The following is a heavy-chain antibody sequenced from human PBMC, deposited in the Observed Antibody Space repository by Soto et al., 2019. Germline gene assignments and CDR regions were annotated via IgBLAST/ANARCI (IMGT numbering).Heavy chain of an antibody. CDR3: ARDRGDCSSTSCYFGYYYGMDV. CDR2: ISYDGSNK. V-gene: IGHV3-30-3*01. CDR1: GFTFSSYA. Sequence: QVQLVESGGGVVQPGRSLRLSCAASGFTFSSYAMHWVRQAPGKGLEWVAVISYDGSNKYYADSVKGRFTISRDNSKNTLYLQMDSLRAEDTGVYYCARDRGDCSSTSCYFGYYYGMDVWGQGTTVTVSS. D-gene: IGHD2-2*01. J-gene: IGHJ6*02.